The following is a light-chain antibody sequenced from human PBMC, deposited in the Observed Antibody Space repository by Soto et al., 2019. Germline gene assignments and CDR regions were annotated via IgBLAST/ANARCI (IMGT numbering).Light chain of an antibody. CDR3: QQYGNSPQT. CDR2: GAS. CDR1: QSVSSN. J-gene: IGKJ1*01. V-gene: IGKV3-20*01. Sequence: EIVMTQSPSTLSVSPGEGATLSCRASQSVSSNLTWYQQKPGQAPMLLIYGASTRATGIPNRFSGSGSGTDFTLTISRLEPEDFAVYYCQQYGNSPQTFGQGTKVDIK.